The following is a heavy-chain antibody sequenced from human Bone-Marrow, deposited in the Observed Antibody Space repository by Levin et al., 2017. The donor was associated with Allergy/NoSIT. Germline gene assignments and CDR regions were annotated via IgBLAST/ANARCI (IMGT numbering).Heavy chain of an antibody. J-gene: IGHJ6*01. Sequence: PSETLSLTCSVSGASFRAYYWSWIRQSPGKGLEWIAYTYYSGNTNYNPSLMSRVTMSVDTSRNQFSLRLTSVTAADTAIYYCARDRRFGDPTFYFGMDVWGQGTTVTVSS. CDR2: TYYSGNT. CDR3: ARDRRFGDPTFYFGMDV. CDR1: GASFRAYY. V-gene: IGHV4-59*01. D-gene: IGHD4-17*01.